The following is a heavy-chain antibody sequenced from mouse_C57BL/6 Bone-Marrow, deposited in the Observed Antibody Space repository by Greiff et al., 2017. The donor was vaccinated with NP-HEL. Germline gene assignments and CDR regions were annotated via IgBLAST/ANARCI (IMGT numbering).Heavy chain of an antibody. J-gene: IGHJ4*01. V-gene: IGHV3-1*01. Sequence: DVKLVESGPGMVKPSQSLSLTCTVTGYSITSGYDWHWIRHFPGNKLEWMGYISYSGSTNYNPSLKSRISITHDTSKNHFFLKLNSVTTEDTATYYCARTHDALYAMDYWGQGTSVTVSS. CDR2: ISYSGST. CDR1: GYSITSGYD. D-gene: IGHD2-3*01. CDR3: ARTHDALYAMDY.